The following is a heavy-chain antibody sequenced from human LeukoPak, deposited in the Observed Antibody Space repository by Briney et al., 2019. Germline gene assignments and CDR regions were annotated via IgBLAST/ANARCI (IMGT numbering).Heavy chain of an antibody. D-gene: IGHD3-9*01. Sequence: GASVKVSCKASGYTFTGYYMHWVRQAPGQGLEWMGWINPNSGGTNYAQKLQGRVTMTTDTSTSTAYMELRSLRSDDTAVYYCARGQRNYDILTGYYYYYYYMDVWGKGTTVTVSS. CDR2: INPNSGGT. CDR3: ARGQRNYDILTGYYYYYYYMDV. J-gene: IGHJ6*03. CDR1: GYTFTGYY. V-gene: IGHV1-2*02.